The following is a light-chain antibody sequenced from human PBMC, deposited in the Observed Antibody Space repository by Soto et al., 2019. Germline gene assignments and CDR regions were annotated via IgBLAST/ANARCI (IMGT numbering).Light chain of an antibody. CDR3: TSYTTSTTLL. CDR1: SSDVGGYSY. V-gene: IGLV2-14*01. Sequence: QSVRTQPASVSGSPGQSITISCTGTSSDVGGYSYVSWYQQHPGKAPKLMIYEVTYRPSGVSNRFSGSKSGNTASLTISGLQPEDEADYYCTSYTTSTTLLFGGGTKLTVL. CDR2: EVT. J-gene: IGLJ2*01.